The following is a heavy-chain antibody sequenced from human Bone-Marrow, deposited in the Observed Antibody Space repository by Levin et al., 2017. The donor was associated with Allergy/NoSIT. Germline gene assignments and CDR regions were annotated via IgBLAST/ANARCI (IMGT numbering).Heavy chain of an antibody. V-gene: IGHV3-33*01. Sequence: LTCAASGFTFRSYAMHWVRQAPGKGLEWVAVIWFDATNKYYGDSVEGRFTISRDNSQNTLYLQMDSLRVEDTAVYYCARNSRASSTSEMDYWGQGTLVTVSS. D-gene: IGHD2-2*01. J-gene: IGHJ4*02. CDR2: IWFDATNK. CDR3: ARNSRASSTSEMDY. CDR1: GFTFRSYA.